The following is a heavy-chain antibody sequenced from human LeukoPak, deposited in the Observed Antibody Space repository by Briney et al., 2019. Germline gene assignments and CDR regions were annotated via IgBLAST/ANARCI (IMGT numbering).Heavy chain of an antibody. V-gene: IGHV4-38-2*02. CDR2: IYHSGST. J-gene: IGHJ4*02. CDR1: GYSISSGYY. CDR3: ARVPQAYIVAGYDY. Sequence: SETLSLTCTVSGYSISSGYYWGWIRQPPGKGLEWIGSIYHSGSTYYNPSLKSRVTISVDTSKNQFSLKLSSVTAADTAVYYCARVPQAYIVAGYDYWGQGTLVTVSS. D-gene: IGHD2-15*01.